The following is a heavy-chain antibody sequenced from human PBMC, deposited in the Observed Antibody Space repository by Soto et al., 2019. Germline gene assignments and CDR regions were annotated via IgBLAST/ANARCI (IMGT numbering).Heavy chain of an antibody. CDR2: IGGRGGST. CDR3: AKDGYGDRPYYFDY. Sequence: EVQLLESGGGLVQPGGSLRLSCAASGFTFNTYALNWVRQAPGKGLEWVSAIGGRGGSTYFADSVKGRFSISRDSSKNTLYLQMNSLRAEDTAVYYCAKDGYGDRPYYFDYWGQGTLVTVSS. CDR1: GFTFNTYA. V-gene: IGHV3-23*01. D-gene: IGHD4-17*01. J-gene: IGHJ4*02.